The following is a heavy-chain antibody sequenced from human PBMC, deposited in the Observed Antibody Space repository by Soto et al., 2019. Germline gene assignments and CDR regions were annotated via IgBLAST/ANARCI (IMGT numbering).Heavy chain of an antibody. J-gene: IGHJ3*02. Sequence: EVQLVESGGGLVKPGGSLRLSCAASGFTFSTYSMNWVLQTPEKGLEWVSSTTGTGSHKYYADSVKGRFTISRDNAKNSLYLQMNSLRAEDTAVYYCAKEDDYEAFDIWGQGTMVTVSS. CDR3: AKEDDYEAFDI. CDR1: GFTFSTYS. V-gene: IGHV3-21*01. CDR2: TTGTGSHK. D-gene: IGHD4-17*01.